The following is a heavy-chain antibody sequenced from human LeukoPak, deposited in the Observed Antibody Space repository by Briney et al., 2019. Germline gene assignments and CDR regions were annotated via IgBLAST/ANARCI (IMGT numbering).Heavy chain of an antibody. V-gene: IGHV3-9*01. J-gene: IGHJ4*02. D-gene: IGHD3-10*01. CDR2: ISWNSINI. Sequence: PGRSLRLSCAASGFTFDDYAMNWVRQAPGKGLEWVSGISWNSINIDYADSVKGRFAISRDNAKNALYLQMNSPRAEDTAVYYCARYGSGTYYGTIDYWGQGTLVTVSS. CDR1: GFTFDDYA. CDR3: ARYGSGTYYGTIDY.